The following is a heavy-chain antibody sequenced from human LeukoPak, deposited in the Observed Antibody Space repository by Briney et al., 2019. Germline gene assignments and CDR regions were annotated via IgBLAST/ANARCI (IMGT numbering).Heavy chain of an antibody. D-gene: IGHD1-26*01. CDR2: INPNSGGT. J-gene: IGHJ4*02. CDR1: GYXFTGYY. CDR3: ARHPYSGSYHFDY. Sequence: ASVKVSCRASGYXFTGYYIHWVRQAPGQGLEWMGWINPNSGGTNSAQKFQGRVTMTRDTSISTAYMELSRLTSDDTAVYYCARHPYSGSYHFDYWGQGILVTVSS. V-gene: IGHV1-2*02.